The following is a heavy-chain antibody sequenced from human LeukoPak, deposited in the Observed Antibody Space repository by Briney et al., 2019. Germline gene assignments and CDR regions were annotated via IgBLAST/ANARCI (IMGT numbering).Heavy chain of an antibody. CDR2: ISSDGNKK. V-gene: IGHV3-30*04. D-gene: IGHD4-23*01. CDR1: GFTFSNYA. J-gene: IGHJ4*02. CDR3: ARGAQKGDAYGGFFNY. Sequence: GGSLRLSCAASGFTFSNYAIHWVRQAPGKGLEWVAVISSDGNKKDYADSVKGRLTISRDNSKNTLYLQMNSLRTEDTAVYYCARGAQKGDAYGGFFNYWGQGTLVTVSS.